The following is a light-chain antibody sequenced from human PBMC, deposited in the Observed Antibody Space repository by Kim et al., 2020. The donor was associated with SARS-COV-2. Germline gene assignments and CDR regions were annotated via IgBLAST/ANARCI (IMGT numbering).Light chain of an antibody. CDR1: NSNIGAGYD. J-gene: IGLJ3*02. CDR2: GND. CDR3: QSYDSSLSAWV. V-gene: IGLV1-40*01. Sequence: QRLTLSCTGSNSNIGAGYDVHWYQHLPGTSPKLLIYGNDNRPLGVPDRFSGSKSGTSASLAITDLQADDESNYYCQSYDSSLSAWVFGGGTRLTVL.